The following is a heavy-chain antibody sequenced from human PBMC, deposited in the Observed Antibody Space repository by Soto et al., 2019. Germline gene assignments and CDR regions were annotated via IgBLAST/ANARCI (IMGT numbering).Heavy chain of an antibody. J-gene: IGHJ4*02. CDR1: GFTFSDYA. CDR2: LSTTGRTT. Sequence: EVQLLESGGGLVQPGESLTLSCSASGFTFSDYAMTWVRQPPGKGLEWVSALSTTGRTTYYADSLEGRFTISRDNSKNTLRLQLNGLRAEDTAVDYCAKWGPAGRYFQERFDDYWDQGILVTVSS. D-gene: IGHD3-9*01. CDR3: AKWGPAGRYFQERFDDY. V-gene: IGHV3-23*01.